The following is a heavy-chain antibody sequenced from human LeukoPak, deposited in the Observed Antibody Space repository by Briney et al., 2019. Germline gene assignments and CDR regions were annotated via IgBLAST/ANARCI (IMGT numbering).Heavy chain of an antibody. J-gene: IGHJ6*03. Sequence: GGSLRLSCAASGFTFSSYTMNWVRQAPGKGPEWVSSITSSSSYIYYADSVKGRFTISRDNARNSLYLQMNSLRAEDTAVYYCAKILSRYMDVWGKGTTVTISS. CDR2: ITSSSSYI. V-gene: IGHV3-21*04. CDR1: GFTFSSYT. CDR3: AKILSRYMDV. D-gene: IGHD3-3*01.